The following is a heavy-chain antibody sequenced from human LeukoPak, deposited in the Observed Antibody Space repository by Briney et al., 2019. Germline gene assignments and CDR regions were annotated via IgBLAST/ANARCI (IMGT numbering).Heavy chain of an antibody. CDR2: TYYSGST. V-gene: IGHV4-30-4*01. CDR3: ARPYYYDSRIDP. D-gene: IGHD3-22*01. CDR1: GVSISSGDYY. J-gene: IGHJ5*02. Sequence: PSETLSLTCTVSGVSISSGDYYWSWIRQPPGKGLEWIGYTYYSGSTYYNPSLKSRFTISVDTFKNQFSLKLSSVTAADTAVYYCARPYYYDSRIDPWGQGTRVTVSS.